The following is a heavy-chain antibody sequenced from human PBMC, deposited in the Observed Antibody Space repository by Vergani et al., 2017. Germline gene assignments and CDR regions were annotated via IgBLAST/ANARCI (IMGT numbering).Heavy chain of an antibody. J-gene: IGHJ6*01. CDR3: ATQQTVTTGGMEG. V-gene: IGHV1-69-2*01. CDR2: VDPEDGET. CDR1: GYTFTDHY. Sequence: EVQLVQSGAEVKKPGATMKISCKVSGYTFTDHYMHWVKQAPGKGLEWMGLVDPEDGETIYAEKFKGRVAIAADTSTDTAHLELGSLRSEDPAVHYWATQQTVTTGGMEGREQRTTVIVSS. D-gene: IGHD4-17*01.